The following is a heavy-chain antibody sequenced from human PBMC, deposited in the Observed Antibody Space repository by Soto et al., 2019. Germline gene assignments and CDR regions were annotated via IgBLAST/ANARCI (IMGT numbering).Heavy chain of an antibody. CDR1: GGSISSYY. CDR2: VYHTGRT. V-gene: IGHV4-59*01. D-gene: IGHD3-3*01. CDR3: ARDFAYFDS. Sequence: SETLSLTCTVSGGSISSYYWSWIRQPPGKGLEWIGYVYHTGRTSYNPSLKSRVSISMDTSKNQFSLNLDSVTAADTAVHFCARDFAYFDSWGQGTLVTVSS. J-gene: IGHJ4*02.